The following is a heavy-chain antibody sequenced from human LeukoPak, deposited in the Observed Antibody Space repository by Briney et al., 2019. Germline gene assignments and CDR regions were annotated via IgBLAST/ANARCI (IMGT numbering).Heavy chain of an antibody. CDR2: INPNSGGT. Sequence: ASVKVSCKASGYTFTGYYMHWVRQAPGQGLEWMGWINPNSGGTKYAQNFQGRVTVTRDTSISTAYMELSSLTSDDTAVYYCARERIVVVALPVAVDIWGQGTMVTVSS. D-gene: IGHD2-15*01. V-gene: IGHV1-2*02. J-gene: IGHJ3*02. CDR3: ARERIVVVALPVAVDI. CDR1: GYTFTGYY.